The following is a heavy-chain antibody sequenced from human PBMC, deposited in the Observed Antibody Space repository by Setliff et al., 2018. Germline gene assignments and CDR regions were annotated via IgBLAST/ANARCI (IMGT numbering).Heavy chain of an antibody. CDR3: ARDYYDSSGYYLLAFDI. D-gene: IGHD3-22*01. V-gene: IGHV4-34*12. CDR2: IIHSGST. Sequence: SETLSLTCAVYGGSFSGYYWSWIRQPPGKRLEWIGEIIHSGSTNYNPSLKSRVTISMDTSKNQFSLKVSSVTAADTAVYYCARDYYDSSGYYLLAFDIWGQGTMVTVSS. J-gene: IGHJ3*02. CDR1: GGSFSGYY.